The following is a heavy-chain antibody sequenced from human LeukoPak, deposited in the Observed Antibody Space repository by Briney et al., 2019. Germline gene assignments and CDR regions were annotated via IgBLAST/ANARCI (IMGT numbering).Heavy chain of an antibody. D-gene: IGHD3-16*01. J-gene: IGHJ6*02. CDR3: ARGGGLDV. CDR1: GFTFSSYW. V-gene: IGHV3-7*03. Sequence: GGSLRLSCAASGFTFSSYWMNWARQAPGKGLEWVASINHNGNVNYYVDSVKGRFTISRDNAKNSLYLQMSNLRAEDTAAYFCARGGGLDVWGQGTTVTVSS. CDR2: INHNGNVN.